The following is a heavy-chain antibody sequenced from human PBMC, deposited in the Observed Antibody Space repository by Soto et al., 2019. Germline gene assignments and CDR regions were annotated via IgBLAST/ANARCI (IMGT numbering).Heavy chain of an antibody. V-gene: IGHV5-51*01. CDR2: IYPGDSDT. CDR3: ARGGLDMAFDF. J-gene: IGHJ4*02. CDR1: GYSFTNFW. Sequence: PGESLKISCKTSGYSFTNFWIGWGLQMPGKGLEWMGIIYPGDSDTRYSPSFQGQVTISADRSINTTFLQWTSLKASDTAIYYCARGGLDMAFDFWGQGALVTVSS. D-gene: IGHD2-15*01.